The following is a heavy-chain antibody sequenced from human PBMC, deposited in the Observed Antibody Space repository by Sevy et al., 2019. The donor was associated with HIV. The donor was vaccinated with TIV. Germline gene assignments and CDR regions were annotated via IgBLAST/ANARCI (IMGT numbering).Heavy chain of an antibody. D-gene: IGHD3-22*01. CDR3: ARTGPPGYYYDSSGSDY. J-gene: IGHJ4*02. CDR2: ISSSSSTI. Sequence: GGSLRLSCAASGFTFSSYSMNGVRQAPGKGLEWVSYISSSSSTIYYADSVKGRFTISRDNAKNSLYLQMNSLRAEDTAVYYCARTGPPGYYYDSSGSDYWGQGTLVTVSS. CDR1: GFTFSSYS. V-gene: IGHV3-48*01.